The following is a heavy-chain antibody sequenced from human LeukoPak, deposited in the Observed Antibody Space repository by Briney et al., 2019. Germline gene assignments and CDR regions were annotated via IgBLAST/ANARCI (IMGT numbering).Heavy chain of an antibody. D-gene: IGHD3-10*01. CDR1: GFTFSSYG. CDR3: ARELGTMVRGELDAFDI. CDR2: ISGSGGST. Sequence: PGGLSLSCAASGFTFSSYGMSWVRQAPGKGLEWVSAISGSGGSTYYADSVKGRLTISRDNSKNTLYLQMNSLRAEDTAVYYCARELGTMVRGELDAFDIWGQGTMVTVSS. V-gene: IGHV3-23*01. J-gene: IGHJ3*02.